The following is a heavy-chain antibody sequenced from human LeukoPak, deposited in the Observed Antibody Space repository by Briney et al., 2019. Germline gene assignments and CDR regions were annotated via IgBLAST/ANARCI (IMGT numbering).Heavy chain of an antibody. CDR1: GFTFDDCA. CDR3: AKGSGPSGSYYLDY. J-gene: IGHJ4*02. D-gene: IGHD1-26*01. Sequence: GGSLRLSCAASGFTFDDCAMHWVRQAPGKGLEWVSGISWNSGSIGYADSVKGRFTISRDNAKNSLYLQMNSLRAEDTALYYCAKGSGPSGSYYLDYWGQGTLVTVSS. CDR2: ISWNSGSI. V-gene: IGHV3-9*01.